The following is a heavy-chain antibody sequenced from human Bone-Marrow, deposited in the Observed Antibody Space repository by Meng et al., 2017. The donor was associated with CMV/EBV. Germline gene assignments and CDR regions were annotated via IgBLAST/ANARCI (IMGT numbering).Heavy chain of an antibody. V-gene: IGHV4-30-4*08. J-gene: IGHJ3*02. CDR3: SRNLLPDYYDSSGYYYSYDAFDI. CDR1: GGSISSGDYY. Sequence: SETLSLTCTVSGGSISSGDYYWSWIRQPPGKGLEWIGYIYYSRSTYYNPSLKSRVTISVDTSKNQFSLKLSSVTAADTAVYYCSRNLLPDYYDSSGYYYSYDAFDIWGQGTMVTVSS. CDR2: IYYSRST. D-gene: IGHD3-22*01.